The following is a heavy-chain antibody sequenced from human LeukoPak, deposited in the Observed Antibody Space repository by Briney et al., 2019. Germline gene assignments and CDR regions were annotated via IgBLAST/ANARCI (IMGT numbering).Heavy chain of an antibody. CDR3: ARDTALIRTPGGPDS. V-gene: IGHV1-18*03. Sequence: ASVKVSCKTSGYSFASYGISWVRQAPGQGLEWMGWISAYNGDTRYAQHLQGRVSLTTDLSTGTAFMELRSLTSDDMALYYCARDTALIRTPGGPDSWGQGTLVTVSS. CDR2: ISAYNGDT. D-gene: IGHD2-8*02. CDR1: GYSFASYG. J-gene: IGHJ5*02.